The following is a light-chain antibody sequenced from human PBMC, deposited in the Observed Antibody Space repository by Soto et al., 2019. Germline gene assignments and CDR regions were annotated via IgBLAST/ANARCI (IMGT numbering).Light chain of an antibody. CDR3: HQYDTIVQT. V-gene: IGKV3-20*01. Sequence: DIVLTQSPGTLSLSPGEGATLSCRASQSVRNSLLAWYQQKPGQPHRLLIYDASTRVTATPERFSGSGSGTDFTLTISRLEPEDFAVYYCHQYDTIVQTFGQGTKVDIK. CDR2: DAS. CDR1: QSVRNSL. J-gene: IGKJ1*01.